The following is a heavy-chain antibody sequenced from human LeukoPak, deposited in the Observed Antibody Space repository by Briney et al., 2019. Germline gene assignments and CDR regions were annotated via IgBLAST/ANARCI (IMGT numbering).Heavy chain of an antibody. Sequence: PSETLSLTCTVSGGSISSYYWSWIRQPPGKGLEWIGYTYYSGSTNYNPSLKSRVTISVDTSKNQFSLKLSSVTAADTAVYYCARAGGYDILTGYYRDNWFDPWGQGTLVTVSS. J-gene: IGHJ5*02. D-gene: IGHD3-9*01. V-gene: IGHV4-59*01. CDR1: GGSISSYY. CDR2: TYYSGST. CDR3: ARAGGYDILTGYYRDNWFDP.